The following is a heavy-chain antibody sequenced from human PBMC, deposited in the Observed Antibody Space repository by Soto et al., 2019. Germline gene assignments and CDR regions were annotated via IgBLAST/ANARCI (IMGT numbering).Heavy chain of an antibody. J-gene: IGHJ4*02. Sequence: SETLSLTCTVPDGSISSGDYYWTWIRQPPGKGLEWIGYIFYSGRTDYNPSLESRLTISVDTSKNKFSLKLNSVTAADTAVYYCARGNYSDYRSSFDFWGQGALVTVSS. V-gene: IGHV4-30-4*01. CDR2: IFYSGRT. CDR3: ARGNYSDYRSSFDF. CDR1: DGSISSGDYY. D-gene: IGHD4-17*01.